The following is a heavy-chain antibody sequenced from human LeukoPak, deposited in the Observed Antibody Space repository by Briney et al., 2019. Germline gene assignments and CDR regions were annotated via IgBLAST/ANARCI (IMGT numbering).Heavy chain of an antibody. D-gene: IGHD6-13*01. Sequence: GGSLRLSCAASGFTLAEYAMHGVRHAPGEGLEWVSPIVGSSSTYYADSLKGRSTITRDNAKNSLYLQMNNLRAEDTAVDYCARIGAGSSRDYWGQGTLVTVSS. CDR3: ARIGAGSSRDY. CDR2: IVGSSST. CDR1: GFTLAEYA. V-gene: IGHV3-69-1*01. J-gene: IGHJ4*02.